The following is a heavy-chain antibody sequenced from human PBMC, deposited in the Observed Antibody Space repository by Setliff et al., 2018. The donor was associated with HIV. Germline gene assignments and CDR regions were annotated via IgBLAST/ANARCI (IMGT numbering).Heavy chain of an antibody. Sequence: SVKVSCKASGDIFSYQTYSWVRQAPGQGLEWMGSIIPMVGFANYEGKFQGRVTIIADASTNTTYMDLTSLRSEDTALYFCARHAAHVGDHFDYWGQGTLVTVSS. CDR2: IIPMVGFA. V-gene: IGHV1-69*02. D-gene: IGHD2-21*01. CDR3: ARHAAHVGDHFDY. CDR1: GDIFSYQT. J-gene: IGHJ4*02.